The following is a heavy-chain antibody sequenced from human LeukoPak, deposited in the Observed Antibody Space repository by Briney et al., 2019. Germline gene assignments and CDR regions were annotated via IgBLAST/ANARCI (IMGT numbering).Heavy chain of an antibody. Sequence: SETLSLTCTVSGGSISSGGYYWSWIRQHPGKGLEWIGYIYYSGSTYYNPSLKSRVTISVDTSKNQFSLKLSSVTAADTAVYYCAGDSSGLLDYWGQGTLVTVSS. CDR3: AGDSSGLLDY. V-gene: IGHV4-31*03. D-gene: IGHD3-22*01. CDR2: IYYSGST. J-gene: IGHJ4*02. CDR1: GGSISSGGYY.